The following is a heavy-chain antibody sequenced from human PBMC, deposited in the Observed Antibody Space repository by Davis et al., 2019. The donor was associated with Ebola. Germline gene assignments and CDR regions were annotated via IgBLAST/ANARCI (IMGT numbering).Heavy chain of an antibody. CDR2: VIPVFGTT. J-gene: IGHJ4*02. Sequence: SVKVSCKASGGTFSSYTITWVRQAPGQGLEWMGWVIPVFGTTNYAQKFQGRVTLTADDSTSTAYIELTNLRSDDTAVYYCAREVGETKLDQWGQGTLVTVSS. D-gene: IGHD1-26*01. V-gene: IGHV1-69*13. CDR3: AREVGETKLDQ. CDR1: GGTFSSYT.